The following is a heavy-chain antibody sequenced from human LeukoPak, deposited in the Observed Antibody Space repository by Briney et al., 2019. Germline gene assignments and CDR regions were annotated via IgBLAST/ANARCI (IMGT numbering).Heavy chain of an antibody. D-gene: IGHD1-7*01. Sequence: GGSLRLSCAASGFTFSNYSMNWVRQAPGKGLEWVSSISSSSSYINYADSVKGRFTTSRDNAKNSLYLQMNSLRAEDTAVYYCARDMKLKLPASSGYYYGMDVWGQGTTVTVSS. CDR3: ARDMKLKLPASSGYYYGMDV. J-gene: IGHJ6*02. V-gene: IGHV3-21*01. CDR1: GFTFSNYS. CDR2: ISSSSSYI.